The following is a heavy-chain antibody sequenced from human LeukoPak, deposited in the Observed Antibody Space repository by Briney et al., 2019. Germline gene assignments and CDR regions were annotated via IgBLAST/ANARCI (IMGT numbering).Heavy chain of an antibody. CDR2: INHSGST. CDR3: ATSSSSWYGYYYYMDV. J-gene: IGHJ6*03. D-gene: IGHD6-13*01. V-gene: IGHV4-34*01. Sequence: SETLSLTCAVYGGSFSGYYWSWIRQPPGKGLEWIGEINHSGSTNYNPSLKSRVTISVDTSKNQFSLKLSSVTAADTAVYYCATSSSSWYGYYYYMDVWGKGTTVTVSS. CDR1: GGSFSGYY.